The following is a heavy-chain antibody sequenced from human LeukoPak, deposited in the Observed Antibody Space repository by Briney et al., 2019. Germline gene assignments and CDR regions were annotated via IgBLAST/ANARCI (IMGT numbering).Heavy chain of an antibody. CDR3: AREGTSGTHLNWFDP. J-gene: IGHJ5*02. CDR2: IYYSGST. D-gene: IGHD1-1*01. Sequence: SETLSLICTVSGGSISSYSWSWIRQPPGKGLEWIGYIYYSGSTNNNPSLKSRVTISVDTSKNQFSLKLSSVTAADTAVYYCAREGTSGTHLNWFDPWGQGTLVTVSS. CDR1: GGSISSYS. V-gene: IGHV4-59*01.